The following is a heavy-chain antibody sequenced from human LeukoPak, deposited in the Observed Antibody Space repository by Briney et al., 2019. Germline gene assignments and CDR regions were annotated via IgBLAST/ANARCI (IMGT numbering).Heavy chain of an antibody. CDR2: FDPEDGET. Sequence: ASVKVSCKVSGYTFTELSMHWVRQAPGKGLEWMGGFDPEDGETIYAQKFQGRVTVTEDTSTDTAYMELSSLRSEDTAVYYCATEVAAHFFDYWGQGTLVTVSS. CDR3: ATEVAAHFFDY. CDR1: GYTFTELS. D-gene: IGHD6-6*01. V-gene: IGHV1-24*01. J-gene: IGHJ4*02.